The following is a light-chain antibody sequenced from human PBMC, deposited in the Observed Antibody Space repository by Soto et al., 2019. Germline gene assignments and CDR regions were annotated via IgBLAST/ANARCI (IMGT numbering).Light chain of an antibody. CDR2: DVS. CDR3: SSYTSSCTLVV. V-gene: IGLV2-14*01. J-gene: IGLJ1*01. Sequence: QSVLTQPASVSGSPGQSITISCTGTSSDVGGYNYVSWYQQHPGKAPKLMIYDVSNRPSGVSNRFSGSKSGNTASLTISGLQAEDEADYYCSSYTSSCTLVVFGTGTKVTVL. CDR1: SSDVGGYNY.